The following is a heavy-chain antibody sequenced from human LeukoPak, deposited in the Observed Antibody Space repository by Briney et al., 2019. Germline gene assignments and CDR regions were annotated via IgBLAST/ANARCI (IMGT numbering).Heavy chain of an antibody. D-gene: IGHD3-3*01. V-gene: IGHV3-48*01. Sequence: PGRSLRLSCAASGFTFSSYGMHWVRQAPGKGLEWVSYISSSSSTIYYADSVKGRSTISRDNAKNSLYLQMNSLRAEDTAVYYCARVITIFGVVTLDYWGQGTLVTVSS. CDR2: ISSSSSTI. CDR3: ARVITIFGVVTLDY. CDR1: GFTFSSYG. J-gene: IGHJ4*02.